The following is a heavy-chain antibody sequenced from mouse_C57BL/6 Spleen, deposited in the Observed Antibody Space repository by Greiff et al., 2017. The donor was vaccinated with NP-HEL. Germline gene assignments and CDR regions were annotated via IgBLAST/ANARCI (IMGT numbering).Heavy chain of an antibody. J-gene: IGHJ2*01. CDR2: IYPGDGDT. V-gene: IGHV1-82*01. D-gene: IGHD1-1*01. CDR1: GYAFSSSW. Sequence: QVQLQQSGPELVKPGASVKISCKASGYAFSSSWMTWVKQRPGKGLEWIGRIYPGDGDTNYNGKFKGKATLTADKSSSTTYMQLSSLTSEDSAVYFCARDYYGSSHYWGQGTTLTVSS. CDR3: ARDYYGSSHY.